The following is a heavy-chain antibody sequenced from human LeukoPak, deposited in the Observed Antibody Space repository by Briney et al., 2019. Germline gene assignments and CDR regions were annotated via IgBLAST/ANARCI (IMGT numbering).Heavy chain of an antibody. CDR2: IYYSGST. J-gene: IGHJ4*02. D-gene: IGHD3-3*01. CDR3: GRSYYDFWSGYYDY. CDR1: GGSISSYY. Sequence: SETLSLTCTVSGGSISSYYWSWIRQPPGKGLEWIGYIYYSGSTNYNPSLKSRVTISVDTSKNQFSLKLSSVTAADTAVYYCGRSYYDFWSGYYDYWGQGTLVTVSS. V-gene: IGHV4-59*01.